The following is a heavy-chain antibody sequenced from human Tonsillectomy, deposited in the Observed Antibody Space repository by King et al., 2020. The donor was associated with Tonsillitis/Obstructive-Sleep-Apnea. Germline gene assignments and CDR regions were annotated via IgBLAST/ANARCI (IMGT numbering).Heavy chain of an antibody. J-gene: IGHJ4*02. Sequence: VQLVESGGGLVQPGGSLRLSCAASGFTFSNYAMSWVRQAPGKGLEWVSGISGSGDTIYYADSVKGRFTISRDNSKNTLYLQINSLRADDTAVYYCAKDRSSVPAASNYWSQGTLVTVSS. CDR1: GFTFSNYA. CDR2: ISGSGDTI. D-gene: IGHD2-2*01. CDR3: AKDRSSVPAASNY. V-gene: IGHV3-23*04.